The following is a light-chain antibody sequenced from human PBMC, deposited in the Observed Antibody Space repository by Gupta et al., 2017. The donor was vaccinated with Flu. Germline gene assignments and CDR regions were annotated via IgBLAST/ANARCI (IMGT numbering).Light chain of an antibody. CDR2: GAS. V-gene: IGKV3-20*01. CDR1: QSISSSY. Sequence: PGPLSLSPERRATPSCGASQSISSSYLDWYQQKPAQTPRLLIYGASSRATGVTDRFSGSGSGTDFTLTSGRLEHEDLGVYYWQQYSRSRLFGGGTXVEIK. CDR3: QQYSRSRL. J-gene: IGKJ4*01.